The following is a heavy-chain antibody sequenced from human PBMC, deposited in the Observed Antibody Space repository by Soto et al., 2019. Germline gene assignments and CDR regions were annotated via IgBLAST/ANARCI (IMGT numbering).Heavy chain of an antibody. D-gene: IGHD4-4*01. CDR3: AKSRDGYSCYFYYGMDV. CDR1: GFTFGNYD. J-gene: IGHJ6*02. V-gene: IGHV3-30*02. CDR2: ILHDVSVE. Sequence: GGSLRLSCAASGFTFGNYDMHWVRQAPGKGLEWMALILHDVSVEYYADSVKGRFTISRDNSKSTLYLQMNSLRAEDTAVYYCAKSRDGYSCYFYYGMDVWGQETRVAISS.